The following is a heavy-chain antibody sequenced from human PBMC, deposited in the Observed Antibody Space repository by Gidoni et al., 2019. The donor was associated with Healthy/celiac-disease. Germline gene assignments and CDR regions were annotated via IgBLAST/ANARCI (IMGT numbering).Heavy chain of an antibody. CDR2: FDPEDGQT. V-gene: IGHV1-24*01. CDR1: GYTLTELS. Sequence: QVQLVQSGAAVKKPGASVKVSCQVSGYTLTELSMHLVRQAPGQGLEWMGGFDPEDGQTIYAHKFQGRVTMTEDTSTDTAYMELSSLRSEDTAVYYCATLNPDYYDSSGGDWGQGTMVTVSS. D-gene: IGHD3-22*01. CDR3: ATLNPDYYDSSGGD. J-gene: IGHJ3*01.